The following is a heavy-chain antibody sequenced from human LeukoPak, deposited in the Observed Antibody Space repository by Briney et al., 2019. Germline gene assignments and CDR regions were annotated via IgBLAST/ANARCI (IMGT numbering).Heavy chain of an antibody. D-gene: IGHD3-3*01. V-gene: IGHV4-61*02. CDR3: AREISDFWSGPPRHRYYYYYMDV. J-gene: IGHJ6*03. Sequence: SETLSLTCTVSGGSISSGSYYWSWIRQPAGKGLEWIGRIYTSGSTNYNPSLKSRVTISVDTSKNQFSLKLSSVTAADTAVYYCAREISDFWSGPPRHRYYYYYMDVWGKGTTATVSS. CDR1: GGSISSGSYY. CDR2: IYTSGST.